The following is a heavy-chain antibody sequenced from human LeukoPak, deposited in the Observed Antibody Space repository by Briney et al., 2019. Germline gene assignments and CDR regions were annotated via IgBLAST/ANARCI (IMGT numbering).Heavy chain of an antibody. CDR1: GGTFSSYA. Sequence: SVKVSCKASGGTFSSYAISWVRQAPGQGLEWMGGIIPIFGTANYAQKFQGRVTITTDESTSTAYMELSSLRSEDTAVYYCARADPDTYSSSWYFPIDYWGQGTLVTVSS. J-gene: IGHJ4*02. D-gene: IGHD6-13*01. V-gene: IGHV1-69*05. CDR3: ARADPDTYSSSWYFPIDY. CDR2: IIPIFGTA.